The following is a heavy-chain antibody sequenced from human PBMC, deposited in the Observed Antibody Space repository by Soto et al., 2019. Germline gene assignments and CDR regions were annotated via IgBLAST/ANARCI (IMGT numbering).Heavy chain of an antibody. Sequence: SETLSLTCTVSGGSISSSSYYWGWIRQPPGKGLEWIGGIYYSGSTYYNPSLKIRVTISVDTSKNQFALKLSSVTAADTAVYYCARHDYSSSSGYYMDVWGKGTTVTVSS. CDR3: ARHDYSSSSGYYMDV. J-gene: IGHJ6*03. D-gene: IGHD6-6*01. CDR1: GGSISSSSYY. V-gene: IGHV4-39*01. CDR2: IYYSGST.